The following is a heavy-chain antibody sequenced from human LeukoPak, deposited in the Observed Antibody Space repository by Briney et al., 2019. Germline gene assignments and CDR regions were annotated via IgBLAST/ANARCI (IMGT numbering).Heavy chain of an antibody. V-gene: IGHV4-39*07. CDR3: ARDGLEGLMVYESY. J-gene: IGHJ4*02. D-gene: IGHD2-8*01. Sequence: PSETLSLTCTVSGGSISSSSYYWGWIRQPPGKGLEWIGSIYYSGSTYYNPSLKSRVTISVDTSKNQFSLKLSSVTAADTAVYYCARDGLEGLMVYESYWGQGTLVTVSS. CDR1: GGSISSSSYY. CDR2: IYYSGST.